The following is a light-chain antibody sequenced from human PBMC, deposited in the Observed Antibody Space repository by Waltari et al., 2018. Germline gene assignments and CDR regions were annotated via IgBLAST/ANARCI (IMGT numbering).Light chain of an antibody. CDR2: DVT. Sequence: QSALTQPASVSGTPGQSITISCTGTSRDVGRYDYVSWYQQHPGRAPKLLLHDVTDRASVVADRFSGSKSGNTASLTISGLQTEDEADYYCTSYTSSTTTPYVFGTGTQVTV. CDR1: SRDVGRYDY. CDR3: TSYTSSTTTPYV. V-gene: IGLV2-14*03. J-gene: IGLJ1*01.